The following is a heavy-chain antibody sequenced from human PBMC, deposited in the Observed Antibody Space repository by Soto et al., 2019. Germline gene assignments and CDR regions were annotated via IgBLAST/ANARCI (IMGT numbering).Heavy chain of an antibody. CDR2: INPKSGGT. Sequence: VASLKVSCKSSGYRFTDYHIHWVRQAPGQGLEWLGRINPKSGGTSTAQKFQGWVTMTTDTSISTASMELTRLTSDDTAIYYCARGDSTDCSNGVCSFFYNHDMDVWGQGTTVTVSS. D-gene: IGHD2-8*01. CDR1: GYRFTDYH. V-gene: IGHV1-2*04. CDR3: ARGDSTDCSNGVCSFFYNHDMDV. J-gene: IGHJ6*02.